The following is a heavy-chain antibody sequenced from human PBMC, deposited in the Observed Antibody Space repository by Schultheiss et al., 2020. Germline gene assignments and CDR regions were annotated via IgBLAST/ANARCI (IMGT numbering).Heavy chain of an antibody. CDR1: GFTFDDYA. V-gene: IGHV3-9*01. J-gene: IGHJ6*02. CDR2: ISWNRGTI. D-gene: IGHD5-18*01. CDR3: AKDGGYSYGYIMDV. Sequence: GGSLRLSCAASGFTFDDYAMHWVRQAPGKGLEWVSGISWNRGTIGYADSVKGRFTISRDNAKNSLYLQMNSLRAEDTALYYCAKDGGYSYGYIMDVWGQGTTVTVYS.